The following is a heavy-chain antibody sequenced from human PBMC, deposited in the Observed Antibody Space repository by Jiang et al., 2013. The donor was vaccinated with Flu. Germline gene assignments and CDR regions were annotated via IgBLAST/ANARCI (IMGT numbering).Heavy chain of an antibody. CDR3: TTDGIAGANWYFDI. CDR2: MSPKSGDT. Sequence: SGAEVKKPGASVKVSCKASGYTFISYDINWVRQATGQGLEWMGWMSPKSGDTGYAQKFQGRVTMTDDTSTDTAYMELSSLTSEDTALYYCTTDGIAGANWYFDIWGRGTLVTVSS. V-gene: IGHV1-8*01. D-gene: IGHD1-26*01. CDR1: GYTFISYD. J-gene: IGHJ2*01.